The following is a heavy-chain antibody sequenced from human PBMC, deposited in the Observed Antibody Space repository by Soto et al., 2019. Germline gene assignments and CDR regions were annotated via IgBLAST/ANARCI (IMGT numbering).Heavy chain of an antibody. D-gene: IGHD6-19*01. CDR3: ARGGGEDWKAVAGTYAFDI. Sequence: SETLSLTCAVYGGSFSGYYWSWIRQPPGKGLEWIGEINHSGSTNYNPSLKSRVTISVDTSKNQFSLKLSSVTAADTAVYYCARGGGEDWKAVAGTYAFDIWGQGTMVTVSS. CDR2: INHSGST. J-gene: IGHJ3*02. CDR1: GGSFSGYY. V-gene: IGHV4-34*01.